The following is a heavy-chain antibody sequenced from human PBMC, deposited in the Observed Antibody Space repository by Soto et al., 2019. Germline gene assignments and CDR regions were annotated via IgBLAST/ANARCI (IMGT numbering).Heavy chain of an antibody. CDR1: GFIFSSYA. CDR3: ASWNPRFKGY. D-gene: IGHD1-1*01. V-gene: IGHV3-23*01. J-gene: IGHJ4*02. CDR2: ISGSGGTT. Sequence: LRLSCAASGFIFSSYAMSWVRQAPGKGLEWVSSISGSGGTTYYADSVKGRFTISRDNSRNTLYLQMNSLRAEDTAVYYCASWNPRFKGYWGQGTLVTVSS.